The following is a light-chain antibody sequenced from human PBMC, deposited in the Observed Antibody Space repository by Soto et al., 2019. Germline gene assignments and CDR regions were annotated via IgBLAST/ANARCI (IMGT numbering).Light chain of an antibody. V-gene: IGLV2-23*01. J-gene: IGLJ2*01. CDR3: CSYAGSSIVV. CDR1: SIDVGSYNL. Sequence: QSVLTQPASVSGSPGQSITISCTGTSIDVGSYNLVSWYQQHPGKAPKLMIYDGSTRPSGVSNRFSGSKSGNTASLTISGLQAEDGADYYCCSYAGSSIVVFGGGTTLNVL. CDR2: DGS.